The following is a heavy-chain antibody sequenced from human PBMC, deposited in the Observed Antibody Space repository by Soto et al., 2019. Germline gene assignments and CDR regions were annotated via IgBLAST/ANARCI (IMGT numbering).Heavy chain of an antibody. D-gene: IGHD3-3*01. J-gene: IGHJ4*02. CDR2: ISYDGSNK. CDR3: ARAASRGTIFGVVITHFDY. Sequence: QVQLVESGGGVVQPGRSLRLSCAASGFTFSSYGMHWVRQAPGKGLEWVAVISYDGSNKYYADSVKGRFTISRDNSKNTLYLQMNSLRAEDTAVYYCARAASRGTIFGVVITHFDYWGQGTLVTVSS. CDR1: GFTFSSYG. V-gene: IGHV3-30*03.